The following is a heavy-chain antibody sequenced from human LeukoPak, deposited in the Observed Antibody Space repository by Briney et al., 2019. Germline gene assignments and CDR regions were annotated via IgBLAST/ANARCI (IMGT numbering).Heavy chain of an antibody. CDR2: IYYSGRT. D-gene: IGHD1-14*01. CDR1: GSPVRSVYY. V-gene: IGHV4-38-2*02. CDR3: ASETFRTNPFDP. Sequence: WEPLSLTCTLSGSPVRSVYYWGWPRPPPGKGLEWIASIYYSGRTYYNPSLKSRLTIAVDTSKNQFSLKLSSVPAADTAVYYCASETFRTNPFDPXGQGTLXXXS. J-gene: IGHJ5*02.